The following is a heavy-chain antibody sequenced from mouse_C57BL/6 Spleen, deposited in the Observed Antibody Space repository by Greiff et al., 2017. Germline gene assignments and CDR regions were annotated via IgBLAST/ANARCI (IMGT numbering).Heavy chain of an antibody. D-gene: IGHD1-1*01. V-gene: IGHV1-64*01. J-gene: IGHJ2*01. CDR2: IHPNSGST. Sequence: QVQLQQPGAELVKPGASVKLSCKASGYTFTSYWMHWVKQRPGQGLEWIGMIHPNSGSTNYNEKFKSKATLTVDKSSSTAYMQLSSLTSEDCAVYYCARGAYYYASSGGDYWGQGTTLTVSS. CDR1: GYTFTSYW. CDR3: ARGAYYYASSGGDY.